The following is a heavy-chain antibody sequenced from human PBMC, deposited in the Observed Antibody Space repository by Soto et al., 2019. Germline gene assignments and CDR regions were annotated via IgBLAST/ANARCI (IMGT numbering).Heavy chain of an antibody. CDR3: AKATTNGGWFNPFDS. V-gene: IGHV3-23*01. J-gene: IGHJ4*02. D-gene: IGHD6-19*01. Sequence: GGSLRLSCTASGFTFNSYAMSWVRHAPGKGLEWVSGLSGSGTSTYYADSVKGRFTISRDNSRDTLFLQMNSLTADDTAVYYCAKATTNGGWFNPFDSWGQGALVTVSS. CDR1: GFTFNSYA. CDR2: LSGSGTST.